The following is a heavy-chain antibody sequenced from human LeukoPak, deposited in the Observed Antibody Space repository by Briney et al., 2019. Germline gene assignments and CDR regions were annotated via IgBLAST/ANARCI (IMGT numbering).Heavy chain of an antibody. CDR3: ARGDYSSRSNAFDI. D-gene: IGHD6-13*01. J-gene: IGHJ3*02. V-gene: IGHV3-21*01. CDR1: GFTFSSYS. Sequence: GGFLRLSCAASGFTFSSYSMNWVRQAPGKGLEWVSSISSSSSYIYYADSVKGRFTISRDNAKNSLYLQMNSLRAEDTAVYYCARGDYSSRSNAFDIWGQGTMVTVSS. CDR2: ISSSSSYI.